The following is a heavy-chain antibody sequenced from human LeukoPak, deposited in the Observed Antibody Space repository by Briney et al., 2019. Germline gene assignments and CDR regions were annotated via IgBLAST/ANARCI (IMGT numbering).Heavy chain of an antibody. CDR2: IYPGDSDT. Sequence: GESLKISCKGSGYSFTSYWIGWLRQMPGKGLEWMGIIYPGDSDTRYSPSFQGQVTISADKSISTAYLQWSSLKASDTAMYYCARRSPYCSGGSCPDYWGQGTLVTVSS. CDR1: GYSFTSYW. D-gene: IGHD2-15*01. V-gene: IGHV5-51*01. J-gene: IGHJ4*02. CDR3: ARRSPYCSGGSCPDY.